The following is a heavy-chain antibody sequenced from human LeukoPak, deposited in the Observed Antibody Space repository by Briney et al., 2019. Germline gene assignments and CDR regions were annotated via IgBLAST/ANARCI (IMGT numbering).Heavy chain of an antibody. CDR1: GFTVSANY. Sequence: GGSLRLSCAASGFTVSANYMSWVRQAPGKGLEWVSVVYTDGSTYYADSVKGRFSISRDNSKNTLFLRMSSLRAEDTAVYYCARDRLVGAGLGRYFDYWGQGTLVTVSS. J-gene: IGHJ4*02. D-gene: IGHD1-26*01. V-gene: IGHV3-66*02. CDR3: ARDRLVGAGLGRYFDY. CDR2: VYTDGST.